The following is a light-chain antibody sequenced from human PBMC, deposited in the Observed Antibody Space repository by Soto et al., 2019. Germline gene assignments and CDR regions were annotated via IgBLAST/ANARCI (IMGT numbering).Light chain of an antibody. J-gene: IGKJ5*01. CDR2: AAS. CDR3: QQSYSTPTIT. Sequence: DIQRTQSPSSPSASVGDRVTITCRASQSISSYLNWYQQKPGKAPKLLIYAASSLQSGVPSRFSGSGSGTDFTLTISSLQPEDFATYYCQQSYSTPTITFGQGTRLEIK. V-gene: IGKV1-39*01. CDR1: QSISSY.